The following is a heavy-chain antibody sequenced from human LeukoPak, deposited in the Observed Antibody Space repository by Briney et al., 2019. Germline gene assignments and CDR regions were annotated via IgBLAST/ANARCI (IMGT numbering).Heavy chain of an antibody. Sequence: SETLSLTCTVSGYSISSGYYWGWIRQPPGKGLEWIGEINHSGSTNYNPSLKSRVTISVDTSKNQFSLKLSSVTAADTAVYYCARGRYTNYVWGSYRLSYWGQGTLVTVSS. CDR2: INHSGST. V-gene: IGHV4-38-2*02. D-gene: IGHD3-16*02. CDR1: GYSISSGYY. J-gene: IGHJ4*02. CDR3: ARGRYTNYVWGSYRLSY.